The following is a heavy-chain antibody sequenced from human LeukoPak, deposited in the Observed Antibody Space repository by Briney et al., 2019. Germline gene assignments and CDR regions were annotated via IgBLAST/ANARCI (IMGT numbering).Heavy chain of an antibody. CDR3: ARHSSSWYRTEYFQH. CDR1: GGSISSYH. V-gene: IGHV4-59*08. D-gene: IGHD6-13*01. Sequence: SETLSLTCTVSGGSISSYHWSWIRQPPGKGLEWIGYIYYSGSTNYNPSLKSRVTISVDTSKNQFSLKLSSVTAADTAVYYCARHSSSWYRTEYFQHWGQGTLVTVSS. CDR2: IYYSGST. J-gene: IGHJ1*01.